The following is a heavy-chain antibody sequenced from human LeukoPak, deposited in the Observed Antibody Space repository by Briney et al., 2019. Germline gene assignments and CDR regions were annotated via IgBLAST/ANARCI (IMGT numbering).Heavy chain of an antibody. V-gene: IGHV3-9*03. J-gene: IGHJ5*02. D-gene: IGHD6-19*01. CDR1: VFTFDDYA. CDR2: ISWDSGSI. CDR3: AKDKSSGWRGSWFDP. Sequence: GRSLRLSCAASVFTFDDYAMHWVRQAPGKGLEWVPGISWDSGSIGYADSVKGRFTISRDNAKNSLYLQMNSLRAEDMALYYCAKDKSSGWRGSWFDPWGQGTLVTVSS.